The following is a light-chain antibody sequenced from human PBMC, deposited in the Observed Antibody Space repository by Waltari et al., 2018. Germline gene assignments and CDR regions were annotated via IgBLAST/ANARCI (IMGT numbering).Light chain of an antibody. J-gene: IGLJ2*01. Sequence: QSALTQPASVSGSPGQSITISCTGTSNDVGYNNYVCWYQQHPGKAPKLMIYDVSTRPSGVADRFSGSRSGNTASLTISGLQADDEADYYCSSYTSSSTLLFGGGTKVTVL. CDR1: SNDVGYNNY. CDR2: DVS. CDR3: SSYTSSSTLL. V-gene: IGLV2-14*03.